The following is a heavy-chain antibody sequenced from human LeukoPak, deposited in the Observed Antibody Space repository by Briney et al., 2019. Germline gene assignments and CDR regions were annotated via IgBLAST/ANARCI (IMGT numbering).Heavy chain of an antibody. CDR3: ARDISPDDYFDSHKCYYDAFDI. D-gene: IGHD3-22*01. CDR2: ISSSSSCT. Sequence: PGGSLRLSCAASGFTFSDYYMSWIRQAPGKGLEWVSYISSSSSCTNYADSVRGRFAISRDNAKNSLYLQMSSLKTEDTAVYYCARDISPDDYFDSHKCYYDAFDIWGQGTLVTVSS. V-gene: IGHV3-11*06. J-gene: IGHJ3*02. CDR1: GFTFSDYY.